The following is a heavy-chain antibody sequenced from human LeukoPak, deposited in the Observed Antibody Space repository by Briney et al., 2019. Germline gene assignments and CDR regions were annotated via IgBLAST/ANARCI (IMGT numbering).Heavy chain of an antibody. V-gene: IGHV4-39*01. CDR2: IYYSGST. D-gene: IGHD5-24*01. J-gene: IGHJ4*02. CDR3: ARLRDGYTDISGFDY. Sequence: SETLSLTCAVSGGSISSSSYYWGWIRQPPGKGLEWIGSIYYSGSTYYNPSLKSRVTISVDTSKNQFSLKLSSVTAADTAVYYCARLRDGYTDISGFDYWGQGTLVTVSS. CDR1: GGSISSSSYY.